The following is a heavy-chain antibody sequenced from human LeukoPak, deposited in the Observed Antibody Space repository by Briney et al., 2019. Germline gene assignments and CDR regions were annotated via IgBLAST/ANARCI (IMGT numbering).Heavy chain of an antibody. CDR1: GGSISSYY. J-gene: IGHJ6*03. CDR3: ARDRYGDWVYYYYYYMDV. D-gene: IGHD4-17*01. V-gene: IGHV4-38-2*02. Sequence: SETLSLTCTVSGGSISSYYWSWIRQPPGKGLEWIGSIYHSGSTYYNPSLKSRVTISVDTSKNQFSLKLSSVTAADTAVYYCARDRYGDWVYYYYYYMDVWGKGTTVTVSS. CDR2: IYHSGST.